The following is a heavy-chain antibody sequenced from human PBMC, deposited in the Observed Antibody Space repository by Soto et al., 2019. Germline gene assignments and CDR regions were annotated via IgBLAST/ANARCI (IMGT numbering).Heavy chain of an antibody. J-gene: IGHJ6*03. D-gene: IGHD6-19*01. V-gene: IGHV4-39*01. Sequence: QLQLQESGPGLVKPSETLSLTCTVSGGSISSSSYYWGWIRQPPGKGLEWIGSIYYSGSTYYNPSLKNRVTKCRDTSKVQFSLKLSSVNAGDVAVYYCAGHWRGRGWYPGFYIDVWGQGTTVTVSS. CDR2: IYYSGST. CDR3: AGHWRGRGWYPGFYIDV. CDR1: GGSISSSSYY.